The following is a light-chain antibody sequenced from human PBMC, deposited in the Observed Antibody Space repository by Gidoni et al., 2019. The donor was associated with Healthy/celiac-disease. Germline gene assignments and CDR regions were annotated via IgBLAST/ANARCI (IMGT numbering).Light chain of an antibody. CDR3: QQSYSTPWT. CDR2: AAS. Sequence: DIQMTQSRSSMSASVGDRVTITCRASQSISSYLNWYQQKPGKAPKLRIYAASSLKSGVPSRFSGRGSGTDFTLTISSLQPEDFATYYCQQSYSTPWTCGQGTKVEIK. CDR1: QSISSY. V-gene: IGKV1-39*01. J-gene: IGKJ1*01.